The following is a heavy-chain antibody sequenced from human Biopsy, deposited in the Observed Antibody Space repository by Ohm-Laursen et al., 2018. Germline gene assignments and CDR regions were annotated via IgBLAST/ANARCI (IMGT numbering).Heavy chain of an antibody. D-gene: IGHD1-1*01. CDR2: FAPENGKT. CDR3: AADINVWNVNY. Sequence: ATVKISCKASGYAVTEFSMHWVRQAPGKGLEWMGGFAPENGKTIYAQKFQGRVTMTEDTSTDTAYMELSSLRSEDTAVYYCAADINVWNVNYWGQGTQVTVSS. J-gene: IGHJ4*02. CDR1: GYAVTEFS. V-gene: IGHV1-24*01.